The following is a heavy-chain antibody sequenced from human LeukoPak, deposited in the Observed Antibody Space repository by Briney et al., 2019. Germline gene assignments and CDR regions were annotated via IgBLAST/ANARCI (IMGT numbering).Heavy chain of an antibody. D-gene: IGHD3-9*01. V-gene: IGHV4-4*02. J-gene: IGHJ4*02. Sequence: SETLSLTCAVSGVSISSTEWWIWVRQPPGQGLEWIGETHRDGRTRYNPSLTSRVSMSIDSSKNQFSLKVSSVTAADTAIYYCGKTDIWFNPIDYWGPGSLVIVSS. CDR2: THRDGRT. CDR1: GVSISSTEW. CDR3: GKTDIWFNPIDY.